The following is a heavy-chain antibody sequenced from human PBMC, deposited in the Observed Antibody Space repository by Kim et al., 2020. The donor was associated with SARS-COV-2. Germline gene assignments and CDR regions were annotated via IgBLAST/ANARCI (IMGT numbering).Heavy chain of an antibody. J-gene: IGHJ4*02. D-gene: IGHD1-26*01. Sequence: AGSVRGIVAISRDDSKNELYRKMNSLKTEDTAVYYCATVGTTTYVFDYWGQGALVTVSS. V-gene: IGHV3-72*01. CDR3: ATVGTTTYVFDY.